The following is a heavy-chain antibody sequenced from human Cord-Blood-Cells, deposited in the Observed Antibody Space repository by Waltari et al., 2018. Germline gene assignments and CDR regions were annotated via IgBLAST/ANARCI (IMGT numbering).Heavy chain of an antibody. J-gene: IGHJ3*02. V-gene: IGHV1-69*01. CDR3: ARGTGCGGDCSFAFDI. CDR2: IIQIFGTA. D-gene: IGHD2-21*02. CDR1: GGTFSSYA. Sequence: QVQLVQSGAEVKKPGSSVKVSCKASGGTFSSYAISWVRQAHGQGLEWMGGIIQIFGTANTGQKFQGRVTITADESTSTAYMELSSVRSEDTAVYYCARGTGCGGDCSFAFDIWGQGTMVTVSS.